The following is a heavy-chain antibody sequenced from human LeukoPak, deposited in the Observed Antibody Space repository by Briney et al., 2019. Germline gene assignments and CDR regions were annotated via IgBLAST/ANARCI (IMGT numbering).Heavy chain of an antibody. CDR1: GGSITGTNW. Sequence: SGTLSLTCAVSGGSITGTNWWNWVRQPPGKGLEWIGEIYHTGSTNYNPSLKSRVTISVDKSKNQFSLKLSSVTAADTAVYYCARDSSSDGWFDPWGQGTLVTVSS. V-gene: IGHV4-4*02. CDR2: IYHTGST. D-gene: IGHD6-13*01. J-gene: IGHJ5*02. CDR3: ARDSSSDGWFDP.